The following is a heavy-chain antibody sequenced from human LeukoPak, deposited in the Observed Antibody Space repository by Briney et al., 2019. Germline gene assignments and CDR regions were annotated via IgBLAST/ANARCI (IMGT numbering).Heavy chain of an antibody. CDR1: GGSISSSSYY. CDR3: ARGDVMTNLQSGRGPGMITFGGVIVPPDY. J-gene: IGHJ4*02. CDR2: IYYSGST. V-gene: IGHV4-39*07. D-gene: IGHD3-16*02. Sequence: SETLSLTCTVSGGSISSSSYYWGWIRQPPGKGLEWIGSIYYSGSTYYNPSLKSRVTISVDTSKNQFSLKLSSVTAADTAVYYCARGDVMTNLQSGRGPGMITFGGVIVPPDYWGQGTLVTVSP.